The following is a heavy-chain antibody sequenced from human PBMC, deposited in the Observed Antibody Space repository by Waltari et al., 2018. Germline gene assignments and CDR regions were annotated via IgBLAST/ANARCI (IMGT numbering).Heavy chain of an antibody. CDR1: GGTFTGYY. J-gene: IGHJ5*02. V-gene: IGHV1-2*06. CDR3: AREEHYGSGSSPFDP. D-gene: IGHD3-10*01. Sequence: QVQLVQSGAEVKKPGSSVKVSCKASGGTFTGYYMHWVRQAPGQGLEWMGRINPNSGGTNYAQKFQGRVTMTRDTSISTAYMELSRLRSDDTAVYYCAREEHYGSGSSPFDPWGQGTLVTVSS. CDR2: INPNSGGT.